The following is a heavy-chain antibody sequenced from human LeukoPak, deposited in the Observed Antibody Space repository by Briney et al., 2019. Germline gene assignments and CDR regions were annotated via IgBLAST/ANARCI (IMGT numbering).Heavy chain of an antibody. D-gene: IGHD2-2*02. CDR3: ARGQEYCSSTSCYTGGPNFDY. CDR1: GYTFTGYY. Sequence: ASVKVSCKASGYTFTGYYMHWVRQAPGQGLEWMGWINPNSGGTNYAQKFQGRVTMTRDTSISTAYMELSRLRSDDTAVYYCARGQEYCSSTSCYTGGPNFDYWGQGTLVTVSS. J-gene: IGHJ4*02. CDR2: INPNSGGT. V-gene: IGHV1-2*02.